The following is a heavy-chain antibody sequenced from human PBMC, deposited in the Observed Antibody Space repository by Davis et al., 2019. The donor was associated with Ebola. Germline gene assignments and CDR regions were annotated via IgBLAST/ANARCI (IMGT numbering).Heavy chain of an antibody. CDR1: GYTFTSYA. V-gene: IGHV1-3*01. J-gene: IGHJ5*02. CDR3: ARETTTVTTGWFDP. CDR2: INAGNGNT. Sequence: ASVKVSCKASGYTFTSYAMHWVRQAPGQRLEWMGWINAGNGNTKYSQKFQGRVTITTDTSTSTAYMELRSLRSDDTAVYYCARETTTVTTGWFDPWGQGTLVTVSS. D-gene: IGHD4-17*01.